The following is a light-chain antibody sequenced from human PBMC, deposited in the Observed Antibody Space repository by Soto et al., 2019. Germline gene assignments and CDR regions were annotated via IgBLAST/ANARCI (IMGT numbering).Light chain of an antibody. CDR1: ESIRNN. J-gene: IGKJ1*01. Sequence: DIQMTQSPSSLSASVGDRVTITCRASESIRNNLNWYQQKPGKAPKLLIYAASTLQSGLPSRFSGGGSGTGFHRTFGGLQPEDFTTYYCRQIYSTLRGALGQGPRV. CDR3: RQIYSTLRGA. CDR2: AAS. V-gene: IGKV1-39*01.